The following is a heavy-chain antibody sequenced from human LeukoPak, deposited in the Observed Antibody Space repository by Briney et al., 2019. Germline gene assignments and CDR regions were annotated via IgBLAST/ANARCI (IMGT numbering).Heavy chain of an antibody. D-gene: IGHD5-12*01. CDR1: GFTFSSYS. V-gene: IGHV3-21*01. CDR3: AREKGYSGYSDY. CDR2: ISSSSSYI. J-gene: IGHJ4*02. Sequence: GGSLRLSCAASGFTFSSYSMNWVRQAPWKGLEWVSSISSSSSYIYYADSVKGRFTISRDNAENSLYLQMNSLRAEDTAVYYCAREKGYSGYSDYWGQGTLVTVSS.